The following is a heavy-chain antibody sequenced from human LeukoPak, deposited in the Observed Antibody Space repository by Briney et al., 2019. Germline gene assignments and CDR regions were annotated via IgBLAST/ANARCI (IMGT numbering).Heavy chain of an antibody. Sequence: GASVKVSCKASGYTFTGYYMHWVRQAPGQGLEWMGRINPNSGGANYAQNFQGRVTMTRATSIRPAYMELSRLRSDDTAVYYCARGVRASGSSAVLFDYWGQGTLVTVSS. J-gene: IGHJ4*02. V-gene: IGHV1-2*06. CDR3: ARGVRASGSSAVLFDY. D-gene: IGHD6-6*01. CDR1: GYTFTGYY. CDR2: INPNSGGA.